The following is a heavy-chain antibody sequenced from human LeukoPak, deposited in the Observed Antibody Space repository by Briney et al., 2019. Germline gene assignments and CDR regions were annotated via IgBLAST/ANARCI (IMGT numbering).Heavy chain of an antibody. D-gene: IGHD5-18*01. V-gene: IGHV3-74*01. CDR1: GFTFSSYW. Sequence: GGSLRLSCAASGFTFSSYWMHWVRQAPGKGLLWVSRIKTDGSTTFYANSVKGRFTISRDNAKNTVYLQMNSLRVEDTAVYYCVSDTVLGYWGQGTLVTVSS. CDR3: VSDTVLGY. CDR2: IKTDGSTT. J-gene: IGHJ4*02.